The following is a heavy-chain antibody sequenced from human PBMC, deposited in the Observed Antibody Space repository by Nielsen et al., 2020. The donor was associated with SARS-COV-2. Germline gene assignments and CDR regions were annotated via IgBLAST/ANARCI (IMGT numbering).Heavy chain of an antibody. CDR2: INESGGT. V-gene: IGHV4-34*01. Sequence: SETLSLTCAVSGGSLSGHYWTWIRQSPGKGLEWIGEINESGGTNYSPYHKSRLTISVDTSKKHFSLKLASVTAADTAFYYCARRNRLAAPGAHFDLWGRDTLVTVSS. D-gene: IGHD6-13*01. CDR3: ARRNRLAAPGAHFDL. CDR1: GGSLSGHY. J-gene: IGHJ2*01.